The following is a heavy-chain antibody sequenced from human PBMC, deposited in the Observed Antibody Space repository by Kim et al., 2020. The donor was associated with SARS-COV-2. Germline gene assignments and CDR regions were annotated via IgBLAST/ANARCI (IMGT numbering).Heavy chain of an antibody. Sequence: TGYAHKFQGRVTMTRNTSISAAYMELSSLRSEDTAVYYCARKVWDQLLYSWGQGTLVTVSS. J-gene: IGHJ4*02. CDR2: T. D-gene: IGHD2-2*02. V-gene: IGHV1-8*01. CDR3: ARKVWDQLLYS.